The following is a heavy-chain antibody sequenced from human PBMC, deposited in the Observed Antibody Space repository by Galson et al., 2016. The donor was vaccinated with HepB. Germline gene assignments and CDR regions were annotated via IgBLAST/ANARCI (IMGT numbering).Heavy chain of an antibody. J-gene: IGHJ6*02. CDR2: ISGSGGST. V-gene: IGHV3-23*01. Sequence: SLRLSCAASGFSFSDYRMTWVRQAPGKGLEWVSAISGSGGSTHYADSVKGRFTISRDNSKNTLYLQMNSLRAEDTAVYYCAKAVTRNTIFGVVTGKEGAHYGMDVWGQGTTVTVSS. D-gene: IGHD3-3*01. CDR1: GFSFSDYR. CDR3: AKAVTRNTIFGVVTGKEGAHYGMDV.